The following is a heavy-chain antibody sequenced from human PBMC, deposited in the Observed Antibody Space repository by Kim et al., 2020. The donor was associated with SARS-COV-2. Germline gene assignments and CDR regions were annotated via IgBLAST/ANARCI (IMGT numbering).Heavy chain of an antibody. Sequence: DSVKGRFTISRNNSKDPLYLPMNSLRAEDTAVYYCARESYDYVGGSYRSAYWGQGTLVTVSS. J-gene: IGHJ4*02. V-gene: IGHV3-30*01. CDR3: ARESYDYVGGSYRSAY. D-gene: IGHD3-16*02.